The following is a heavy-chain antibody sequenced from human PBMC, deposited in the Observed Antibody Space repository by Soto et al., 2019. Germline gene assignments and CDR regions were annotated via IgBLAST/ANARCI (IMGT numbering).Heavy chain of an antibody. CDR2: IRTKTNNYAT. D-gene: IGHD6-19*01. CDR1: GFTFSGSG. J-gene: IGHJ4*02. V-gene: IGHV3-73*02. CDR3: TAMAGIDY. Sequence: EVQLVESGGGLVQPGGSLKLSCAAPGFTFSGSGIHWVRQASGKGLEWVGRIRTKTNNYATAYAASVKGRFTISRDDSKNMAYLQMNSLKTEDTAVYYCTAMAGIDYWGQGTLVTVSS.